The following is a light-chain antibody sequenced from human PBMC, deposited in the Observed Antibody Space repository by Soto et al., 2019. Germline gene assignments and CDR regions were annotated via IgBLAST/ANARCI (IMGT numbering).Light chain of an antibody. J-gene: IGKJ1*01. Sequence: DIQMTQSPSTLSASVGDRVTITCRASQSISSWLAWYQQKPGKAPKPLIYDASSLESGVPSRFSGSGSGTEFTLTISSLQPDDFATYYCQPYNSYPRTFGQGTKVDIK. CDR1: QSISSW. CDR2: DAS. V-gene: IGKV1-5*01. CDR3: QPYNSYPRT.